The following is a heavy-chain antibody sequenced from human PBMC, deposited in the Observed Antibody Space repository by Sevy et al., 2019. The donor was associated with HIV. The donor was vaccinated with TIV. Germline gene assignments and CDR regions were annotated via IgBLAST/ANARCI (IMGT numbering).Heavy chain of an antibody. CDR3: ARVDSCGGDCYYFDY. D-gene: IGHD2-21*02. Sequence: ASAKVSCTASGYTFTDYYIHWVRQAPGQGLECMGIINPNGGGTNYAQSFQGRVTMTRDTSTSTVYMELSSLRSEDSAVYYCARVDSCGGDCYYFDYWGQGTLVTVSS. V-gene: IGHV1-46*01. CDR2: INPNGGGT. CDR1: GYTFTDYY. J-gene: IGHJ4*02.